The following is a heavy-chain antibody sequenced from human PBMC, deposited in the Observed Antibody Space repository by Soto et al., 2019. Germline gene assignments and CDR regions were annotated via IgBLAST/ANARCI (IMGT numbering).Heavy chain of an antibody. Sequence: SETLSLTCTVSGDSITGSHWNWSRQPLWKPLEWIGYIYYRGSTNYNPSLKSRLTLSVDTSKNQIFLRLNSVTAADTAVYYCARSAMVGVEVNTWLDPWGEGIVVTVSS. J-gene: IGHJ5*02. CDR3: ARSAMVGVEVNTWLDP. CDR1: GDSITGSH. V-gene: IGHV4-59*01. D-gene: IGHD2-21*01. CDR2: IYYRGST.